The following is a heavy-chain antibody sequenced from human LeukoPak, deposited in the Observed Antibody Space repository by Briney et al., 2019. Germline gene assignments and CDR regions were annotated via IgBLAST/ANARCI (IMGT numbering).Heavy chain of an antibody. D-gene: IGHD5-24*01. V-gene: IGHV4-59*01. Sequence: SETLTLTCTVSGGSISSYYWSWIRQPPGKGLEWIGYIYYSGSTNYNPSLKSRVTISVDTSKNQFSLKLSSVTAADTAVYYCARVGRYGYNLEYFDYWGQGTLVTVSS. CDR2: IYYSGST. J-gene: IGHJ4*02. CDR3: ARVGRYGYNLEYFDY. CDR1: GGSISSYY.